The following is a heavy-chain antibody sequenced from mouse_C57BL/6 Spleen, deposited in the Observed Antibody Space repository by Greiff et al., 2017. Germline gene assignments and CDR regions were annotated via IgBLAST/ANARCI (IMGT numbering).Heavy chain of an antibody. CDR3: ARRTTVVAGDYFDY. D-gene: IGHD1-1*01. CDR2: IYPGDGDT. Sequence: VQLQQSGPELVKPGASVKISCKASGYAFSSSWMNWVKQRPGKGLEWIGRIYPGDGDTNYNGKFKGKATLTADKSSSTAYMQLSSLTSEDSAVYYCARRTTVVAGDYFDYWGQGTTLTVSS. CDR1: GYAFSSSW. V-gene: IGHV1-82*01. J-gene: IGHJ2*01.